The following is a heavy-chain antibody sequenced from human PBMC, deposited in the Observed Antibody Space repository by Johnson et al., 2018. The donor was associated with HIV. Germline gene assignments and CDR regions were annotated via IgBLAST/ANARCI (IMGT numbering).Heavy chain of an antibody. Sequence: EVLLLESGGGLVRPGGSLRLSCVASGFAVSGYYMSWVRQAPGKGLEWVSVLFSGDTTYYADSVNGRFTISRDNSKNTLYLQMNSLRAEDTAVYYCAKEEGWDSREGAFDIWGQGTMVTVSS. V-gene: IGHV3-66*01. CDR3: AKEEGWDSREGAFDI. CDR1: GFAVSGYY. D-gene: IGHD3-22*01. CDR2: LFSGDTT. J-gene: IGHJ3*02.